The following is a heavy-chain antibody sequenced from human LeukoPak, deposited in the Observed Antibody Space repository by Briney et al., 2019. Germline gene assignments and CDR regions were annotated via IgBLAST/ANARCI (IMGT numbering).Heavy chain of an antibody. Sequence: ASVKVSCKASGGTVRRFGISWVRQAPGPGLEWMGGIIPIFVTTSYVQKFQGRVTINADESTSTAYMELSSLRSEDTAVYYCARVVTPKYCSSTSCYWKGWFDPWGQGTLVTVSS. CDR3: ARVVTPKYCSSTSCYWKGWFDP. CDR1: GGTVRRFG. CDR2: IIPIFVTT. V-gene: IGHV1-69*13. D-gene: IGHD2-2*01. J-gene: IGHJ5*02.